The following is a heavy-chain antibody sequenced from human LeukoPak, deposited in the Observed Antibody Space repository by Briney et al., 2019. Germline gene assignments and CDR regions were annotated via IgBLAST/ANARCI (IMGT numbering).Heavy chain of an antibody. CDR3: ARLIRRVRLYAMAGTYVGAY. D-gene: IGHD6-19*01. J-gene: IGHJ4*02. V-gene: IGHV4-39*01. Sequence: SETLSLTCTVSGVSISSSSYYWGWIRQPPGKGLEWIGSIYYSGSTYYNPSLNSRVTRSVDTSKKQFSLKLSSVTAAGTAVYYCARLIRRVRLYAMAGTYVGAYWGQGNLVTVSS. CDR1: GVSISSSSYY. CDR2: IYYSGST.